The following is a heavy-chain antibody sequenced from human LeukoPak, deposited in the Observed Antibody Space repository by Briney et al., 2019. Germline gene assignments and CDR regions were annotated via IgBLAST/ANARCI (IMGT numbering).Heavy chain of an antibody. J-gene: IGHJ6*03. Sequence: ESLKISCKGSGYSFTSYWIGWVRQMPGKGLEWMGIIYPDDSDTSYSPSFQGQVTISADKSISTAYLQWSSLKASDTAMYYCPMRGYYYYMDVGGKGTTVTVSS. CDR2: IYPDDSDT. CDR1: GYSFTSYW. CDR3: PMRGYYYYMDV. V-gene: IGHV5-51*01.